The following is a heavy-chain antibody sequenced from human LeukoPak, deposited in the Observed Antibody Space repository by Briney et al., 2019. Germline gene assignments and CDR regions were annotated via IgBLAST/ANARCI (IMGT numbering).Heavy chain of an antibody. D-gene: IGHD1-26*01. V-gene: IGHV3-23*01. CDR1: GFTFSSYA. J-gene: IGHJ4*02. Sequence: GGSRRLSCAAAGFTFSSYAMSWVRQAPGEGLGWASAISGSGGSTYYADSVKGRFTISRDNSKNTLYLQMNSLRAEDTAVYYCAKVGGSYLLFDYWGQGTLVTVSS. CDR3: AKVGGSYLLFDY. CDR2: ISGSGGST.